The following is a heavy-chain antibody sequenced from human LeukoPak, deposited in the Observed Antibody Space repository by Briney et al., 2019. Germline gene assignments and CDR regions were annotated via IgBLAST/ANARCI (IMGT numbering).Heavy chain of an antibody. Sequence: PGGSLRLSCAASGFTLSGNWMHWVRQAPGKGLVGVSRINSDGSSTSYADSVKGRFTISRDNAKNTLYLQMNSLRAEDTAVYYCARRDNYDYWGQGTLVTVSS. D-gene: IGHD2-15*01. CDR3: ARRDNYDY. V-gene: IGHV3-74*01. CDR2: INSDGSST. J-gene: IGHJ4*02. CDR1: GFTLSGNW.